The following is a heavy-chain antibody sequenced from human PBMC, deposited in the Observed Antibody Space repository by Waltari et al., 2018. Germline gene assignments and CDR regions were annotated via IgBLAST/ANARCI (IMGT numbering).Heavy chain of an antibody. J-gene: IGHJ4*02. CDR1: GFTFSSYG. CDR3: ARVVYGGWYLN. D-gene: IGHD6-19*01. CDR2: IYYSGST. Sequence: QVQLVESGGGVVQPGRSLRLSCAASGFTFSSYGMPWVRQAPGKGLEWIGYIYYSGSTNYNPSLKSRGTISVDTSKNQFSLKLSSVTAADTAVYYCARVVYGGWYLNWGQGTLVTVSS. V-gene: IGHV4-59*01.